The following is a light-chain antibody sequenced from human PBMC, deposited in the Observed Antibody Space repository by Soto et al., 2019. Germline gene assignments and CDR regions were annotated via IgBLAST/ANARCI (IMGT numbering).Light chain of an antibody. CDR2: GAS. J-gene: IGKJ5*01. Sequence: EIVMTQSPATLSVSQGERATLSCSASESVSSNLAWYQQKPGQAPRLLIYGASTRATGIPARFSGSGSGRDFTLTISSLEPEDFAVYYCQQRSDWPPITFGQGTRLEIK. V-gene: IGKV3-15*01. CDR1: ESVSSN. CDR3: QQRSDWPPIT.